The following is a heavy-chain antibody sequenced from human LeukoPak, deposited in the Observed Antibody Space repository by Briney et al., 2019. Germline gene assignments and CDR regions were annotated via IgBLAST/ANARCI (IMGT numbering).Heavy chain of an antibody. CDR3: ATAPIIAVAGTGFDY. CDR2: FDPEDGET. V-gene: IGHV1-24*01. Sequence: GASVKVSCKVSGYTLTELSMHWVRQAPGKGLEWMGGFDPEDGETIYAQKFQGRVTLTEDTSTDTAYMELSSLRSEDTAVYYCATAPIIAVAGTGFDYWGQGTLVTVSS. CDR1: GYTLTELS. J-gene: IGHJ4*02. D-gene: IGHD6-19*01.